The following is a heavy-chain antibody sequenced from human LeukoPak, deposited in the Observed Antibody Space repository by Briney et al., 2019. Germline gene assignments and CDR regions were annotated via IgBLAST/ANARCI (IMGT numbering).Heavy chain of an antibody. CDR2: IWYDGSNK. D-gene: IGHD3-10*01. CDR1: GFTFSSYG. V-gene: IGHV3-33*06. J-gene: IGHJ6*03. CDR3: AKSDPGYYYYMDV. Sequence: GGSRRLSCAASGFTFSSYGMHWVRHAPGKGLEWVAVIWYDGSNKYYADSVKGRFTISRDNSKNTLYLQMNSLRAEDTAVYYCAKSDPGYYYYMDVWGKGTTVTVSS.